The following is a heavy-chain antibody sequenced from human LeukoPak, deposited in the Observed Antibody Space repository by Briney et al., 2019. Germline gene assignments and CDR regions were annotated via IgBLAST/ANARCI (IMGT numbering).Heavy chain of an antibody. CDR1: GYSFTSYW. CDR3: ASPGATAHPYYDSSEDAFGI. Sequence: GESLKISCKGSGYSFTSYWIGWVRQMPGKDLEWMGIIYPGDSDTRYSPSFQGQVTISADKSISTAYLQWSSLKASDTAMYYCASPGATAHPYYDSSEDAFGIWGQGTMVTVSS. D-gene: IGHD3-22*01. J-gene: IGHJ3*02. V-gene: IGHV5-51*01. CDR2: IYPGDSDT.